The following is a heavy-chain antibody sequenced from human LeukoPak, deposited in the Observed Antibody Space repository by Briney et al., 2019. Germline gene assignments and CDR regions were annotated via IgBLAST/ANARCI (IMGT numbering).Heavy chain of an antibody. CDR2: INSDDSST. Sequence: PGGSLRLSCAASGFTFSSYWMHWVRQAPGKGLVWVSRINSDDSSTSYADSVKGRFTISRDNAKNTLYLQMNSLRAEDTAVYYCARENYDFWSGYLYYYYMDVWGKGTTVTVSS. J-gene: IGHJ6*03. D-gene: IGHD3-3*01. CDR3: ARENYDFWSGYLYYYYMDV. V-gene: IGHV3-74*01. CDR1: GFTFSSYW.